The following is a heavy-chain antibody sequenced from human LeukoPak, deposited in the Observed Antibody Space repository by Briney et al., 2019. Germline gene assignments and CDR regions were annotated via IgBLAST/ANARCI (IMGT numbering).Heavy chain of an antibody. D-gene: IGHD6-13*01. V-gene: IGHV3-48*03. J-gene: IGHJ4*02. CDR1: GFTFSSYE. CDR3: ARDRGDGQQLFDY. Sequence: PGGSLRLSCAASGFTFSSYEMNWVRQAPGKGLEWVSYISSSGSTIYYADSVKGRFTISRDNAKNSLYLQMNSLRAEDTAVYYCARDRGDGQQLFDYWGQGTLVTVSS. CDR2: ISSSGSTI.